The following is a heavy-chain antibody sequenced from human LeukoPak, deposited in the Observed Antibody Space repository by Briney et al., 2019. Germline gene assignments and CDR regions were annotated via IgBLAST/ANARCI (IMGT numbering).Heavy chain of an antibody. CDR2: IYYSGST. CDR3: ARDRVIVVAPGAFDI. D-gene: IGHD3-22*01. Sequence: SETLSLTCTVSGGSISNYYWSWIRQPPGKGLEWFGYIYYSGSTYYNPSLKSRVTISLDTSKNQFSLRLSSVTAADTAVYYCARDRVIVVAPGAFDIWGQGTMVTVSS. J-gene: IGHJ3*02. V-gene: IGHV4-59*12. CDR1: GGSISNYY.